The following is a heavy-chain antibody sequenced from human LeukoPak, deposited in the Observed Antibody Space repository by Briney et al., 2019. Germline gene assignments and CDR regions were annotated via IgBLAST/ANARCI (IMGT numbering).Heavy chain of an antibody. CDR3: AKDRKPRITVGNWFDP. CDR1: GFTCRSYA. J-gene: IGHJ5*02. Sequence: PGGSLLLCCAASGFTCRSYARCCGRQAPGEGRGCGSAFSCSGGSKYYADYVKGRFTISSNNSKNTLYMQMNSLRAEDTAVYYCAKDRKPRITVGNWFDPWGQGTLVTVSS. D-gene: IGHD3-16*01. V-gene: IGHV3-23*01. CDR2: FSCSGGSK.